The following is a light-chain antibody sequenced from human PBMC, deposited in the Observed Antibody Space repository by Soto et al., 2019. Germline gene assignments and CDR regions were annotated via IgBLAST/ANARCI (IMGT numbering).Light chain of an antibody. J-gene: IGLJ2*01. Sequence: SYELTQPPSLSVSPGQTARISCSGNALPKQYVFWYQQKPGQAPVLVIYKDKERPSGIPERFSGSTSGTSVTLTIRGVQAEDEADYFCQSADSSGAVVFGGGTKVTVL. CDR2: KDK. V-gene: IGLV3-25*02. CDR3: QSADSSGAVV. CDR1: ALPKQY.